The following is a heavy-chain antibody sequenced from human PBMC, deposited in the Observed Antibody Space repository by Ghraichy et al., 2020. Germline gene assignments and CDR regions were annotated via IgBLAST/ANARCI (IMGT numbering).Heavy chain of an antibody. CDR3: TRDRPLDY. CDR2: IRSKADGETT. V-gene: IGHV3-49*03. CDR1: GFTFGGYA. Sequence: QTLSLTCVTSGFTFGGYAMAWFRQAPGKGLEWVGFIRSKADGETTQYAASVKGRFTISRDDSKSIAYLQMNSLKPEDTAVYYCTRDRPLDYWGQGTLVTVSS. J-gene: IGHJ4*02.